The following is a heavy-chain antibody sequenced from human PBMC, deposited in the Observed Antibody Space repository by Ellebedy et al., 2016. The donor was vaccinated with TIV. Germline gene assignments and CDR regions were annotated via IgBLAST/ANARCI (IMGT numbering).Heavy chain of an antibody. D-gene: IGHD1-26*01. Sequence: GESLKISCAASGFIFSNSGMHWVRQAPGKGLEWVAVISHDGRQTYYADSLKGRFTISRDDSKTTVYLQMDSLRIDDTAMYYCAKWSGTFGGYYSDYWGQGTLVTVSS. J-gene: IGHJ4*02. CDR3: AKWSGTFGGYYSDY. CDR1: GFIFSNSG. CDR2: ISHDGRQT. V-gene: IGHV3-30*18.